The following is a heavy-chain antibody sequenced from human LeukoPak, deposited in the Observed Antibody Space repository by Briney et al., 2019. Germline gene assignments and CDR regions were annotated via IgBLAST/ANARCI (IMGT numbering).Heavy chain of an antibody. CDR2: INPSGGST. CDR1: GYTFTSYY. V-gene: IGHV1-46*01. CDR3: AVDYGDYYFDY. J-gene: IGHJ4*02. Sequence: ASVKVSCKASGYTFTSYYMHWVRQAPGQGLEWMGIINPSGGSTSYAQKFQGRVTVTRDTSTSTVYMELSSLRSEDTAVYYCAVDYGDYYFDYWGQGTLVTVSS. D-gene: IGHD4-17*01.